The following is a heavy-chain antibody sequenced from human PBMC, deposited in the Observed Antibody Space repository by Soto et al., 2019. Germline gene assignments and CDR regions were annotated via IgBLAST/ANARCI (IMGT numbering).Heavy chain of an antibody. Sequence: QVQLVQSGAEVKKPWASLKVSCKASGYTFTSYGISWVRQAPGQWLEWMGWISAYNGNTNYAQKLQGRVTMTTDTSTSTAYMELRSLRSDDTAVYYCARASSSGWAPGAWFDPWGQGTLVTVSS. J-gene: IGHJ5*02. V-gene: IGHV1-18*01. D-gene: IGHD6-19*01. CDR1: GYTFTSYG. CDR3: ARASSSGWAPGAWFDP. CDR2: ISAYNGNT.